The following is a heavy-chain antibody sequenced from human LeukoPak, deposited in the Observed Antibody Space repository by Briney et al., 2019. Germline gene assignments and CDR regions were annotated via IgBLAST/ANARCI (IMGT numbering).Heavy chain of an antibody. CDR3: ARAPSEIGGYYPEYFRH. Sequence: GGSLRLSCAASGFTFSTYWMHWVRQAPGKGLVWVSRIKSDGSTNYADSVKGRLTISRDNAKNTVSLQMNSLRAEDTGVYYCARAPSEIGGYYPEYFRHWGQGTLVTVSS. D-gene: IGHD3-22*01. CDR1: GFTFSTYW. J-gene: IGHJ1*01. V-gene: IGHV3-74*01. CDR2: IKSDGST.